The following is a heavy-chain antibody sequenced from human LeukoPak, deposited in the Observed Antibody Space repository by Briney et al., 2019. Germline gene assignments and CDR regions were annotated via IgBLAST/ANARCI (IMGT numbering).Heavy chain of an antibody. CDR3: ARQGGRGSLDY. V-gene: IGHV4-39*01. J-gene: IGHJ4*02. D-gene: IGHD5-12*01. Sequence: ETLSLTCIVSGGSISSITDYSWGWLRQSPGKGLQWIGNVYYTGSTQYNPSLRSRITISVDTSKNQFSLRLTSVTAADTAVYYCARQGGRGSLDYWGQGALVTVSS. CDR1: GGSISSITDYS. CDR2: VYYTGST.